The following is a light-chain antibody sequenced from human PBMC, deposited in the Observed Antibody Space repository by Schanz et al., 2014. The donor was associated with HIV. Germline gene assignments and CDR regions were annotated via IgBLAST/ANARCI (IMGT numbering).Light chain of an antibody. J-gene: IGKJ1*01. CDR2: GTS. CDR3: QQYDSSSWT. V-gene: IGKV3-20*01. Sequence: EIVLTQSPGTLSLSPGERATLSCRASQSVSSIYLAWYQHKPGQAPRLLLYGTSSRATGIPDRFSGSGSGADFTLTISRLEPDDFATYYCQQYDSSSWTFGLGTKVETK. CDR1: QSVSSIY.